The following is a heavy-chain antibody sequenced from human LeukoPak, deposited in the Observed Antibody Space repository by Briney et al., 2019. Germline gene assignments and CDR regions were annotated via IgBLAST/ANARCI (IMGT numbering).Heavy chain of an antibody. CDR3: ARGPSSIPSWDYFDY. J-gene: IGHJ4*02. CDR1: GGSISSGDYY. CDR2: IYYSGST. D-gene: IGHD3-16*01. Sequence: SETLSLTCTVSGGSISSGDYYWSWIRQPPGKGLEWIGYIYYSGSTNYNPSLKSRVTISVDKSKNQFSLKLSSVTAADTAVYYCARGPSSIPSWDYFDYWGQGTLVTVSS. V-gene: IGHV4-30-4*08.